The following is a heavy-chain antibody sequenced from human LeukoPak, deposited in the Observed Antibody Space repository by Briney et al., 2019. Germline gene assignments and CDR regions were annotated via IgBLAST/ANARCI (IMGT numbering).Heavy chain of an antibody. CDR2: INRDGGST. D-gene: IGHD5-24*01. J-gene: IGHJ4*02. CDR1: GFTFSSYL. V-gene: IGHV3-74*01. CDR3: ARRIQGMAPYYFDY. Sequence: PGGSLRLSCTASGFTFSSYLMHWVRQAPGKGLVWVSRINRDGGSTSYADSVKGRFTISRDNAKNTLYLQMNSLRAEDTAVYYCARRIQGMAPYYFDYWGQGTLVTVSS.